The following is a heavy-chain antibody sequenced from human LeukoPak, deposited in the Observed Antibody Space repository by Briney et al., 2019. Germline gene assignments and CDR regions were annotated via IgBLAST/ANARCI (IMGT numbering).Heavy chain of an antibody. Sequence: GGSLRLSCGVSGFTFSNHAMSWVRQSSGKGLEWVSVISGGGDTTYYADSVKGRFTISRDNSKNMLYLQMNSLRAEDTAVYYCAKEPQHCGGVTCPSRIARGYAWFDPWGQGTLVTVSS. D-gene: IGHD2-21*01. J-gene: IGHJ5*02. CDR3: AKEPQHCGGVTCPSRIARGYAWFDP. V-gene: IGHV3-23*01. CDR2: ISGGGDTT. CDR1: GFTFSNHA.